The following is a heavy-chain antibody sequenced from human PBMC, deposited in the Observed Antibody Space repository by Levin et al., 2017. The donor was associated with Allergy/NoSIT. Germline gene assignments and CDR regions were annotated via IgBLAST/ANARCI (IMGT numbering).Heavy chain of an antibody. J-gene: IGHJ4*02. Sequence: GGSLRLSCAASGFTFSDYSMNWVRQAPGKGLEWVSSISPNSNYIYYADSLKGRFTISRDNAKSSAFLQMNSLRAEDTALYYCARSGSPDYWGQGTLVTVSS. V-gene: IGHV3-21*01. CDR2: ISPNSNYI. D-gene: IGHD3-22*01. CDR3: ARSGSPDY. CDR1: GFTFSDYS.